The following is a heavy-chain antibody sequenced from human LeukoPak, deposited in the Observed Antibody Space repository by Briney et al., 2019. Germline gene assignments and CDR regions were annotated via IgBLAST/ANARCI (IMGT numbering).Heavy chain of an antibody. V-gene: IGHV1-2*02. J-gene: IGHJ4*02. CDR3: ASELARWELPDY. D-gene: IGHD2-15*01. Sequence: ASVKVSCKASGYTFTDSYIHWVRQAPGQGLEWMGWINPNSGGTNYAQKFQGRVTMTRDTSISTAYMDLSRLRSDDTAVYYCASELARWELPDYWGQGTLVTVSS. CDR1: GYTFTDSY. CDR2: INPNSGGT.